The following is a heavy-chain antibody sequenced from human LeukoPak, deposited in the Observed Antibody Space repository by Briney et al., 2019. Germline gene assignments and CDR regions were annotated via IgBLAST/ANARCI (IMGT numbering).Heavy chain of an antibody. CDR3: ARNFGGGDSSGPYY. CDR2: INWNGGRT. Sequence: GGSLRLSCAASGFTFNDYGISWVRQAPGKGLEWVSGINWNGGRTGYADSMKGRFIISRDNAKNSLYLQVNSLRAEDTALYYCARNFGGGDSSGPYYWGQGTLVTASS. D-gene: IGHD3-22*01. V-gene: IGHV3-20*04. J-gene: IGHJ4*02. CDR1: GFTFNDYG.